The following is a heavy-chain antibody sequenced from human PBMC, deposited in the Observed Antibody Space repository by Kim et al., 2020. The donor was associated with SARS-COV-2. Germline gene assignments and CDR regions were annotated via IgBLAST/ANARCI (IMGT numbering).Heavy chain of an antibody. Sequence: GGSLRLSCAASGFTLTNNAMSWVRQAPGRGLEWVSTIRASAETTYYAGSVNGRFTISRDSAKHTLHLQLNTLRADDTAVYYCAKDRGGNGWPVFDYWGQG. CDR1: GFTLTNNA. CDR3: AKDRGGNGWPVFDY. CDR2: IRASAETT. V-gene: IGHV3-23*01. J-gene: IGHJ4*02. D-gene: IGHD6-19*01.